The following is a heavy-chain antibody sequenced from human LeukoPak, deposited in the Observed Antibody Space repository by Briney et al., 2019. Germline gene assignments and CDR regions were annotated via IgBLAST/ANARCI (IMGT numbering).Heavy chain of an antibody. J-gene: IGHJ4*02. CDR3: AREVVVPAADLYYFDY. CDR2: IYYSGST. D-gene: IGHD2-2*01. V-gene: IGHV4-30-4*07. Sequence: PSETLSLTCAVSGGSISSGGYSWSWIRQPPGKGLEWIGYIYYSGSTYYNPSLKSRVTISVDTSKNQFSLKLSSVTAADTAVYYCAREVVVPAADLYYFDYWGQGTLVTVSS. CDR1: GGSISSGGYS.